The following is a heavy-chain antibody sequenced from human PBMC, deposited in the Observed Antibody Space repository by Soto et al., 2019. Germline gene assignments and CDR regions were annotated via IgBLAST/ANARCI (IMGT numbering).Heavy chain of an antibody. D-gene: IGHD2-21*02. J-gene: IGHJ5*02. V-gene: IGHV1-18*01. Sequence: ASVKVSCKASGYTFINYDISWVRQAPGQGLEWMGWISTYSGNTKYAQKFQGRVTMTTDTSTTTAYLELRSLRSDDTAVYYCARHHGPTTSVTLFEPRGQGNLVNVSS. CDR3: ARHHGPTTSVTLFEP. CDR2: ISTYSGNT. CDR1: GYTFINYD.